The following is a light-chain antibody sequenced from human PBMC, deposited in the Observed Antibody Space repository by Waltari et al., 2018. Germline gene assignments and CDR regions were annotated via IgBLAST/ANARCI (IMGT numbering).Light chain of an antibody. CDR2: RAS. CDR3: QQYNSYPWT. CDR1: QSISSL. Sequence: ASVGDRVTITCRASQSISSLLAWYQQEPGEAPKLLIYRASNLESGVPSRFSGSGSETEFTLTISSLQPDDFATYFCQQYNSYPWTFGRGTKVEIK. J-gene: IGKJ1*01. V-gene: IGKV1-5*03.